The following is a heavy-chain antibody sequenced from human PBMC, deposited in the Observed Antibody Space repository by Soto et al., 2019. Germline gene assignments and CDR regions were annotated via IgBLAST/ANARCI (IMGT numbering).Heavy chain of an antibody. Sequence: QITLKASGPTLVKPTQTLTLTCTFSGFSLSTGGVGVGWIRQPPGKAPEWLALIYWNDDKRYSPSLNSRLTITKDTSKNQVVLTMSNMDPVDTATYYCGGYNVLTGYHVYGMDVWGQGTTVTVSS. J-gene: IGHJ6*02. CDR1: GFSLSTGGVG. CDR2: IYWNDDK. CDR3: GGYNVLTGYHVYGMDV. V-gene: IGHV2-5*01. D-gene: IGHD3-9*01.